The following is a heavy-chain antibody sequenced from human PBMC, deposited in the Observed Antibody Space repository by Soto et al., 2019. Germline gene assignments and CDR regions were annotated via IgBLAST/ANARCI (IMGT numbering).Heavy chain of an antibody. D-gene: IGHD6-19*01. CDR2: ILYDGSKK. V-gene: IGHV3-30*18. CDR1: GFTFSSYG. Sequence: GALRLSCAASGFTFSSYGMHWVRQAPGKGLEWVAVILYDGSKKYYADSVKGRFTISRDNSKNTLYLQMSSLRAEDTALYYCVKDGSSGWPYFDDMDVWGQGTTVTVSS. CDR3: VKDGSSGWPYFDDMDV. J-gene: IGHJ6*02.